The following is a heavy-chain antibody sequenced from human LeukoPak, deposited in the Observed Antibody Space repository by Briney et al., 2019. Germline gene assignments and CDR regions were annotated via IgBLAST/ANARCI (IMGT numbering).Heavy chain of an antibody. CDR2: IIPIFGTA. D-gene: IGHD1-26*01. V-gene: IGHV1-69*13. J-gene: IGHJ3*02. CDR1: GGTFSSYA. Sequence: GASVKVSCKASGGTFSSYAISWVRQAPGQGLEWMGGIIPIFGTANYAQKFQGRVTITADESTSTAYMELSSLRSEDTAVYYCARVSGIVGASDAFDIWGQGTMLTVSS. CDR3: ARVSGIVGASDAFDI.